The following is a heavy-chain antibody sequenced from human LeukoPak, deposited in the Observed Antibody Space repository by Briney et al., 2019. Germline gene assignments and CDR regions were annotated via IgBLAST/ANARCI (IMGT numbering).Heavy chain of an antibody. J-gene: IGHJ3*02. CDR3: ARDREVGGAFDI. V-gene: IGHV3-30*01. CDR2: ISYDGSNK. D-gene: IGHD1-26*01. CDR1: GFTFSSYA. Sequence: PGGSLRLSCAASGFTFSSYAMHWVRQAPGKGLEWVAVISYDGSNKYYADNVKGRFTIYKDKSKNKLYMQRNSVRAEDTSVYYCARDREVGGAFDIWGQGTMVTVS.